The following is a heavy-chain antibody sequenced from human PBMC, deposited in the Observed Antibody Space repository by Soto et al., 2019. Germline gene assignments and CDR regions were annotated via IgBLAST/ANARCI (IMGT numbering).Heavy chain of an antibody. V-gene: IGHV4-61*01. CDR3: AKRGLMGYCSGDRCYAGAFDI. CDR2: IYYTGNT. D-gene: IGHD2-15*01. J-gene: IGHJ3*02. CDR1: GDSVSSGSYY. Sequence: SETLSLTCSVSGDSVSSGSYYWSWIRQPPGKGLEWIGYIYYTGNTYYNPSLRSRVTISTDTSKNQFSLEVTSVTAADTAVYYCAKRGLMGYCSGDRCYAGAFDIWGQGTMVTVSS.